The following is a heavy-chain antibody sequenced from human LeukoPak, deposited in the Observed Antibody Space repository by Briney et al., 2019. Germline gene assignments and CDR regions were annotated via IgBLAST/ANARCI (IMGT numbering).Heavy chain of an antibody. V-gene: IGHV4-39*07. Sequence: SETLSLTCTVSGGSISISSHYWVWIRQPPGKGLEWIGSIYYSGSTYYNPSLKSRVTISVDTSKNQFSLKLSSVTATDTAVYFCARSGSYRGFQDYWGQGTLVTVSS. J-gene: IGHJ4*02. CDR1: GGSISISSHY. CDR3: ARSGSYRGFQDY. D-gene: IGHD1-26*01. CDR2: IYYSGST.